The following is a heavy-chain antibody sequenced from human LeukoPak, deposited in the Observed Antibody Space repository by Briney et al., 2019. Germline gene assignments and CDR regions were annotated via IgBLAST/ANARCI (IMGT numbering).Heavy chain of an antibody. Sequence: GGSLRLSCAASGLTFSNYEMNWVRQAPGKGLEWVSYISNSGSIIYYADSVKGRFTISRDNAKNSLYLQMNSLRAEDTAVYYCARSTYYSDSSPHPFHYWGQGSMVTVSS. CDR2: ISNSGSII. CDR1: GLTFSNYE. CDR3: ARSTYYSDSSPHPFHY. D-gene: IGHD3-22*01. J-gene: IGHJ1*01. V-gene: IGHV3-48*03.